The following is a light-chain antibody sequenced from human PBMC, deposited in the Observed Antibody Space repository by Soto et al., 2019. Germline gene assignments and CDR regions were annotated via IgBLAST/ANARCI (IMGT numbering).Light chain of an antibody. CDR3: AAWDDSLNGLWV. Sequence: QAVLTQPPSASGTPGQRVIISCSGSSSNIGSNTVNWYQQLPGTAPKLLIYNNNQRPSGVPDRFSGSKSGTSASLAISGLQSEDEADYYCAAWDDSLNGLWVFGGGTKLTVL. CDR2: NNN. J-gene: IGLJ3*02. CDR1: SSNIGSNT. V-gene: IGLV1-44*01.